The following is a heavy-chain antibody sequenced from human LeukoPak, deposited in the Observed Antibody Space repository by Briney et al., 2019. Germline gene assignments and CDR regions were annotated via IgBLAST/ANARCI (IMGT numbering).Heavy chain of an antibody. CDR3: AVNGGTQSQYYFDY. J-gene: IGHJ4*02. V-gene: IGHV4-31*03. CDR1: GVSISSGGYY. D-gene: IGHD2-8*01. Sequence: PLETLSLTCTVSGVSISSGGYYWSWIRQHPGKGLEWIGYIYYSGSTYYNPSLKSRVTISVDTSKNQFSLKLSSVTAADTAVYYCAVNGGTQSQYYFDYWGQGTLVTVSS. CDR2: IYYSGST.